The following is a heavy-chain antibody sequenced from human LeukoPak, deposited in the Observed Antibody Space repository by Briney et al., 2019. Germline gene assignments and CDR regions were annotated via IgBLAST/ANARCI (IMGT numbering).Heavy chain of an antibody. Sequence: GGSLRLSCAASGFPFSSHVLSWVRQAPGKGLEWVSSISSSSYIYYADSVKGRFTISRDNAKNSLYLQMNSLRAEDTAVYYCARVGGRVFWGQGTLVTVSS. CDR1: GFPFSSHV. D-gene: IGHD2-15*01. CDR2: ISSSSYI. CDR3: ARVGGRVF. J-gene: IGHJ4*02. V-gene: IGHV3-21*01.